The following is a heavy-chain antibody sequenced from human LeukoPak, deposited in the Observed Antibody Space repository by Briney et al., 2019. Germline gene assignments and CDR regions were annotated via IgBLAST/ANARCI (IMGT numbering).Heavy chain of an antibody. D-gene: IGHD6-13*01. CDR1: GGSFSGYY. J-gene: IGHJ4*02. Sequence: SETLSLTCAVYGGSFSGYYWSWIRQPPGKGLEWIGEINHSGSTNYNPSLKSRVTISVDTSKNQFSLKLSSVTAADTAVYYCARHEGIAAAGTMVVGIWGQGTLVTVSS. V-gene: IGHV4-34*01. CDR3: ARHEGIAAAGTMVVGI. CDR2: INHSGST.